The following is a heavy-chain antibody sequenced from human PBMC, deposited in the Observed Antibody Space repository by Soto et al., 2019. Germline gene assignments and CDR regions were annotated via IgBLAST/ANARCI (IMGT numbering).Heavy chain of an antibody. CDR3: ARQGIGDVIYYFDF. V-gene: IGHV4-31*03. CDR1: GGSISSGNYY. CDR2: IYHTGST. D-gene: IGHD3-3*02. J-gene: IGHJ4*02. Sequence: QVQLQESGPGLVKPSQTLSLTCSVSGGSISSGNYYWTWIRQHPGKGLEWIGYIYHTGSTYYSPSLWGSVVISLDASRNQFSLQVKSVTVADTARYYCARQGIGDVIYYFDFWGQGTQATVS.